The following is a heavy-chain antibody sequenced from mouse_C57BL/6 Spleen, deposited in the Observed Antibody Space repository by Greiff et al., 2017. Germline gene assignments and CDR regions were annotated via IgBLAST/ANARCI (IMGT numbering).Heavy chain of an antibody. CDR2: ISSGSSTI. D-gene: IGHD2-3*01. J-gene: IGHJ2*01. CDR3: ARLYDGYSYYIDY. V-gene: IGHV5-17*01. Sequence: EVMLVESGGGLVKPGGSLKLSCAASGFTFSDYGMHWVRQAPEKGLEWVAYISSGSSTIYYADTVKGRFTLSRDNANNTLFLQMTSLRYADTAMYYCARLYDGYSYYIDYWGQGTTLTVSS. CDR1: GFTFSDYG.